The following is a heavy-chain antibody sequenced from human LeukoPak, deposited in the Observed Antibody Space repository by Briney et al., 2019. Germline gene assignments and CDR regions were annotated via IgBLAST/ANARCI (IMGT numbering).Heavy chain of an antibody. Sequence: ASVKVSCKASGYTFTGYYMHWVRQAPGQGLEWMGWINPNSGGTNYAQKFQGRVTMTRDTSISTAYMELSRLRSDDTAVYNCARDPRDWYYFDYWGQGTLVTVSS. CDR1: GYTFTGYY. V-gene: IGHV1-2*02. CDR3: ARDPRDWYYFDY. J-gene: IGHJ4*02. D-gene: IGHD3/OR15-3a*01. CDR2: INPNSGGT.